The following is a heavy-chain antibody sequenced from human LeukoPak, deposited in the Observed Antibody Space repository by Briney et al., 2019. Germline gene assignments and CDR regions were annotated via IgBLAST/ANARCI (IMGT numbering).Heavy chain of an antibody. CDR3: VKDFDYVWGSFDY. V-gene: IGHV3-53*05. J-gene: IGHJ4*02. CDR1: GFTVSSNY. CDR2: IYSGGST. D-gene: IGHD3-16*01. Sequence: GGSLRLSCAASGFTVSSNYMSWVRQAPGKGLEWVSVIYSGGSTYYADSVKGRFTISRDNSKNTLFLLMNSLRAEDTAVYYCVKDFDYVWGSFDYWGQGTLVTVSS.